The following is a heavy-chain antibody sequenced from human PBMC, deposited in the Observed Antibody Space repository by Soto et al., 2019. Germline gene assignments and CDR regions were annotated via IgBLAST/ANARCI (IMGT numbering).Heavy chain of an antibody. CDR3: ARFTGGSYNTYYFYYGMDV. D-gene: IGHD2-15*01. V-gene: IGHV1-18*04. J-gene: IGHJ6*02. Sequence: ASVKVSCKASGYTFTSYGISWVRQAPGQGLDWMGWISAYNGNTKYAQDLQGRVTMTTDTSMSTAYMELRSLRSDDTAVYYCARFTGGSYNTYYFYYGMDVWGQGTTVTVSS. CDR1: GYTFTSYG. CDR2: ISAYNGNT.